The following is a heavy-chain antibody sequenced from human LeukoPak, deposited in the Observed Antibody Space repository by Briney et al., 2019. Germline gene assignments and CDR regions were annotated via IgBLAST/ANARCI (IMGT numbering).Heavy chain of an antibody. CDR1: GYTFTGYY. D-gene: IGHD3-10*01. J-gene: IGHJ5*02. CDR3: ARDRVRITMVRGAKNWFDP. V-gene: IGHV1-2*02. CDR2: INPNSGGT. Sequence: ASVTVSFKSSGYTFTGYYMHWVRQPPGQGLEWMGWINPNSGGTNYAQKVQGRVSMTRDTAITTAYMELSRLRSDDTAVYYCARDRVRITMVRGAKNWFDPWGQGTLVTVSS.